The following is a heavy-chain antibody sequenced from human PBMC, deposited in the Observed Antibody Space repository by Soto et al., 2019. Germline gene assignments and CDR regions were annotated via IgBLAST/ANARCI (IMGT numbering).Heavy chain of an antibody. J-gene: IGHJ4*02. D-gene: IGHD3-10*01. Sequence: EVQLVESGGGLVQPGGSLRLSCAASGFTFSTYWMSWVRRAPGKGLEWVANIKQDGSEEYYVDSVKGRFTISRDNAKNSLYLQMNSLRGEDTAVYYCARTHGAYYAWDYWGQGTLVTVSS. CDR2: IKQDGSEE. V-gene: IGHV3-7*04. CDR3: ARTHGAYYAWDY. CDR1: GFTFSTYW.